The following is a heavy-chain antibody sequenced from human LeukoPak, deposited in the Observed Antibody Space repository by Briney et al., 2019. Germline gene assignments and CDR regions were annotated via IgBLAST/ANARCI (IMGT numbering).Heavy chain of an antibody. CDR2: TYYRSKWYN. Sequence: SQTLSLTCAISGDSVSSNSAAGNWIRQSPSRGLEWLGRTYYRSKWYNDYAVSVKSRITINPDTSKNQFSLQLNSVTPEDTAVYYCARGSGIAVAGTCFDYWGQGTLVTVSS. CDR1: GDSVSSNSAA. J-gene: IGHJ4*02. D-gene: IGHD6-19*01. V-gene: IGHV6-1*01. CDR3: ARGSGIAVAGTCFDY.